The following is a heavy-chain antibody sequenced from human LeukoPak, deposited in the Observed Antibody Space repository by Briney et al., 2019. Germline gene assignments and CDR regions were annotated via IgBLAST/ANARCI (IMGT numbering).Heavy chain of an antibody. J-gene: IGHJ4*02. CDR1: GGSVSSGFYY. D-gene: IGHD2/OR15-2a*01. CDR2: IYYSGST. V-gene: IGHV4-61*01. CDR3: ARKSNNIDY. Sequence: SETLSLTCTVSGGSVSSGFYYWSWIRQPPGKGREWIGYIYYSGSTNYNPSLKSRVTISVDTSKNQFSLKLSSVTAADTAVYYCARKSNNIDYWGQGTLVTVSS.